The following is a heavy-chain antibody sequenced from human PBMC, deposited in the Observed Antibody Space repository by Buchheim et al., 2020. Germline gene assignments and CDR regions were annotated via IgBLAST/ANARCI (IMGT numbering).Heavy chain of an antibody. CDR2: ISGSGGST. D-gene: IGHD3-22*01. V-gene: IGHV3-23*04. Sequence: VQLVESGGGVVQPGGSLRLSCAASGFTFSSYAMSWVRQAPGKGLEWVSAISGSGGSTYYADSVKGRFTISRDNSKNTLYLQMNSLRAEDTAVYYCAKAFRYDSSGYYLNYYFDYWGQGTL. J-gene: IGHJ4*02. CDR3: AKAFRYDSSGYYLNYYFDY. CDR1: GFTFSSYA.